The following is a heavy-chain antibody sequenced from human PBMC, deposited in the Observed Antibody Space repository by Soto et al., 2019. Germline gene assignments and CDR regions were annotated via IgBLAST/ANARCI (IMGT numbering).Heavy chain of an antibody. V-gene: IGHV3-53*01. Sequence: EVQLVESGGELIQPGGSLRLPCAASGFAVGGFYMNWVRQAPGKGLEWVSVMFTTGTTYYADSVKGRFTISRDDSKNTLYLQMNSLRAEDTAVYYCARERYSYGFDYWGQGTVVTVSS. J-gene: IGHJ4*02. D-gene: IGHD5-18*01. CDR3: ARERYSYGFDY. CDR1: GFAVGGFY. CDR2: MFTTGTT.